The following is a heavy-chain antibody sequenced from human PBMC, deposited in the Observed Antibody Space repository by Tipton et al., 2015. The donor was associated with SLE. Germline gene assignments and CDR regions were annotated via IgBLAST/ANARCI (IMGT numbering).Heavy chain of an antibody. D-gene: IGHD2-15*01. CDR3: ARGGDIVVVVADGGWFDP. J-gene: IGHJ5*02. V-gene: IGHV4-34*01. Sequence: TLSLTCAVYGGSFSDYYWSWIRQPPGKGLEWIGEINHSGSTNYNPSLKSRVTISVDTSKNQFSLKLSSVTAADTAVYYCARGGDIVVVVADGGWFDPWGQGTLVTVSS. CDR2: INHSGST. CDR1: GGSFSDYY.